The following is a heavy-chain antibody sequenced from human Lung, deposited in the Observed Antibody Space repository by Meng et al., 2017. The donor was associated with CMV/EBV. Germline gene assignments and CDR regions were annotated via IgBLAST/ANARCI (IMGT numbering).Heavy chain of an antibody. CDR3: ARGFYDFWSGFGAVDY. CDR1: GGSVSTSSSY. Sequence: SETLSLTCTVSGGSVSTSSSYWSWIRPHPGQGLEWIGFIYNSGSTNDNLSLKSRVTISVDTSKNQFSLKLTSVTVADTAVYYCARGFYDFWSGFGAVDYWGQGMXVTVYS. CDR2: IYNSGST. V-gene: IGHV4-61*01. J-gene: IGHJ4*02. D-gene: IGHD3-3*01.